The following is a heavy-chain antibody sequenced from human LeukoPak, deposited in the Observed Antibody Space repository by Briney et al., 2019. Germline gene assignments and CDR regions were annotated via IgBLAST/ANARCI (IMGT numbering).Heavy chain of an antibody. J-gene: IGHJ3*02. CDR2: IGTAGDP. D-gene: IGHD3-10*02. V-gene: IGHV3-13*05. CDR1: GFTFSSYD. Sequence: GGSLRLSCAASGFTFSSYDMHCVRQATGKGLEWVSAIGTAGDPYYPGSVKGRFAISRENAKNSLYLQMNSLRAGDTAVYYCACSDLGDAFDIWGQGTKVTVSS. CDR3: ACSDLGDAFDI.